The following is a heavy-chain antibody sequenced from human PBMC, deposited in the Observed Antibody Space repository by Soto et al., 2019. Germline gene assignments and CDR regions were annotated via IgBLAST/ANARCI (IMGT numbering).Heavy chain of an antibody. CDR1: GYTFTSYY. V-gene: IGHV1-46*01. D-gene: IGHD1-26*01. J-gene: IGHJ6*02. CDR2: INPSGGST. Sequence: ASVKVSCKASGYTFTSYYMHWVRQAPGQGLEWMGIINPSGGSTSYAQKFQGRVTMTRDTSTSTVYMELSSLRSEDTAVYYCARDGPLLQDPNYYYGMDVWGQGTTVTVSS. CDR3: ARDGPLLQDPNYYYGMDV.